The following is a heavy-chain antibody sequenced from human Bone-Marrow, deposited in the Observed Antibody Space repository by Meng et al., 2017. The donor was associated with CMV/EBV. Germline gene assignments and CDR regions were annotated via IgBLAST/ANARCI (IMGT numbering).Heavy chain of an antibody. CDR3: ARDTHGYCSSTSCSDAFDI. V-gene: IGHV3-21*01. CDR2: ISSSSSYI. D-gene: IGHD2-2*03. CDR1: GFTFSSYS. Sequence: GESLKISCAASGFTFSSYSMNWVRQAPGKGLEWVSSISSSSSYIYYADSVKGRFTISRDNAENSLYLQMSSLRAEDTAVYYCARDTHGYCSSTSCSDAFDIWGQGTVVTVSS. J-gene: IGHJ3*02.